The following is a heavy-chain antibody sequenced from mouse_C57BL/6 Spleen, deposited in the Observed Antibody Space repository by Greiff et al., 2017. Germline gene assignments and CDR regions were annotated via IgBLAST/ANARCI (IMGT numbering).Heavy chain of an antibody. CDR1: GFTFSSYA. CDR3: TRVITTVVADY. J-gene: IGHJ2*01. Sequence: EVQVVESGEGLVKPGGSLKLSCAASGFTFSSYAMSWVRQTPEKRLEWVAYISSGGDYIYYADTVKGRFTISRDNARNTLYLQMSSLKSEDTAMYYCTRVITTVVADYWGQGTTLTVSS. V-gene: IGHV5-9-1*02. D-gene: IGHD1-1*01. CDR2: ISSGGDYI.